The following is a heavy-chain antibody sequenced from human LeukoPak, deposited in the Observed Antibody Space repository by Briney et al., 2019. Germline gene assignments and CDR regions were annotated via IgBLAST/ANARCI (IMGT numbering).Heavy chain of an antibody. Sequence: ASVKVSCKASGYTFTSYDINWVRQATGQGLEWMGWMNPNSGNTGYAQKFQGRVTMTRNNSISTAYMELSSLRSEDTAVYYCARERGQYSSSSGWFDPWGQGTLVTVSS. J-gene: IGHJ5*02. V-gene: IGHV1-8*01. D-gene: IGHD6-6*01. CDR3: ARERGQYSSSSGWFDP. CDR2: MNPNSGNT. CDR1: GYTFTSYD.